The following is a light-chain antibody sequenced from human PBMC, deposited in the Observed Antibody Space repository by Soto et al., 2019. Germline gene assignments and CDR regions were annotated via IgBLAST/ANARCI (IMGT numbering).Light chain of an antibody. V-gene: IGKV1-5*03. Sequence: DIQMTQSPSTLSASVGDRVTITCRASQSVTDWLACYQQKPGKDPKLLIYQASSLESGDPSRFSGTGSGTEFTLTISRLQPYDFATYFCQHYDSYSLTFGGGTKVEIK. CDR3: QHYDSYSLT. J-gene: IGKJ4*01. CDR1: QSVTDW. CDR2: QAS.